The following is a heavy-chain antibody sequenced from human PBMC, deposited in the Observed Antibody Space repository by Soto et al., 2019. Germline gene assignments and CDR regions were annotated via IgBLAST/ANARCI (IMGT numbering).Heavy chain of an antibody. CDR2: ISYDGSNK. D-gene: IGHD2-2*01. CDR3: ARAPYRYCSSTSCYPAVDP. V-gene: IGHV3-30-3*01. Sequence: PGGSLRLSCAASGFTFSSYAMHWVRQAPGKGLEWVAVISYDGSNKYYADSVKGRFTISRDNSKNTLYLQMNSLRAEDTAVYYCARAPYRYCSSTSCYPAVDPWGQGTLVTVSS. J-gene: IGHJ5*02. CDR1: GFTFSSYA.